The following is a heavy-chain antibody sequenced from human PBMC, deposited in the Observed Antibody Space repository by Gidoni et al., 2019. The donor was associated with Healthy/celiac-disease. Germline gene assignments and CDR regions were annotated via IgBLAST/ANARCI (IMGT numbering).Heavy chain of an antibody. Sequence: QVQLVESGGWLVQPGMHLRLFCSASGFTFRSSGMHWVRQAPGKGLEWVAVISYDGSNKYYADSVKGRFTISRDNSKNKLYLQMKSLRAKDTAVYYCAKDSGLLWEHQSIYFDYWGQGTLVTVSS. V-gene: IGHV3-30*18. CDR1: GFTFRSSG. CDR3: AKDSGLLWEHQSIYFDY. CDR2: ISYDGSNK. J-gene: IGHJ4*02. D-gene: IGHD1-26*01.